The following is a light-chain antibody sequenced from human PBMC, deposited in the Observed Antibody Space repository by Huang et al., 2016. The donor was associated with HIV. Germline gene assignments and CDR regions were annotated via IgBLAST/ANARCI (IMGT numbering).Light chain of an antibody. CDR3: MQGTHWPPIT. J-gene: IGKJ5*01. CDR2: KVS. Sequence: DVVMTQSPLSLPVTLGQPASISCRSSQSLVHSDGNIYLNWFQQRPGQSPRRLIYKVSNRDSGVPDRFSGSGSGTDVTLKISRVEAEDVGVYYCMQGTHWPPITFGQGTRLEIK. V-gene: IGKV2-30*02. CDR1: QSLVHSDGNIY.